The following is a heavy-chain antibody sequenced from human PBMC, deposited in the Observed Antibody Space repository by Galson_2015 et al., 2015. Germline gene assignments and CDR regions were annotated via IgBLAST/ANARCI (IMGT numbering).Heavy chain of an antibody. V-gene: IGHV3-30-3*01. D-gene: IGHD2-21*02. CDR2: ISYDGSNK. CDR3: ARVHIVVVTAIRGSLDY. CDR1: GFTFSSYA. J-gene: IGHJ4*02. Sequence: SLRLSCAASGFTFSSYAMHWARQAPGKGLEWVAVISYDGSNKYYADSVKGRFTISRDNSKNTLYLQMNSLRAEDTAVYYCARVHIVVVTAIRGSLDYWGQGTLVTVSS.